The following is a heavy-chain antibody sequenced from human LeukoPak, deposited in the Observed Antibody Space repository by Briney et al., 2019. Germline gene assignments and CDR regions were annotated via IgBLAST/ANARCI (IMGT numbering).Heavy chain of an antibody. Sequence: LRLSCAASGFTFSSYAMSWVRQAPGKGLEWIGYIYYSGSTYYNPSLKSRVTISVDTSKNQFSLKLSSVTAADTAVYYCAREALEVPQAFDIWGQGTMVTVSS. V-gene: IGHV4-31*02. J-gene: IGHJ3*02. CDR1: GFTFSSYA. CDR2: IYYSGST. CDR3: AREALEVPQAFDI.